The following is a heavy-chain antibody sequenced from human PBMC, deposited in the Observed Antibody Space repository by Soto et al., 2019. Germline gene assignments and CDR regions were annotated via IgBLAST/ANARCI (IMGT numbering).Heavy chain of an antibody. J-gene: IGHJ4*02. CDR2: INTDGSIT. V-gene: IGHV3-74*01. CDR3: ASDNDGLHY. D-gene: IGHD1-1*01. CDR1: GLIFSNYK. Sequence: PGGSLRLSCAASGLIFSNYKMHWVRQAPGKGLVWVSRINTDGSITDYADSVKGRFTVSRDNPKNTLYLQMNSLRAEDTAVYYCASDNDGLHYWRPGTLVTDSS.